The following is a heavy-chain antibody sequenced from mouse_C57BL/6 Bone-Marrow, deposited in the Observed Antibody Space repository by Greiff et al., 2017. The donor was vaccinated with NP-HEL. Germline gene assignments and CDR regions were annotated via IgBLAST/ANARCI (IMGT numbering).Heavy chain of an antibody. V-gene: IGHV1-50*01. CDR2: IDPSDSYT. J-gene: IGHJ1*03. Sequence: VQLQQPGAELVKPGASVKLSCKASGYTFTSYWMQWVKQRPGQGLEWIGEIDPSDSYTNYTQKFKGKATLTVDTSSSTAYMQLSSLTSEDSAVYYCARRNYGSSYWYFDVWGTGTTVTVSS. CDR1: GYTFTSYW. D-gene: IGHD1-1*01. CDR3: ARRNYGSSYWYFDV.